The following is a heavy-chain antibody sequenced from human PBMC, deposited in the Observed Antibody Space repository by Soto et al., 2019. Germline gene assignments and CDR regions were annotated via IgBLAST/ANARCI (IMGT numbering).Heavy chain of an antibody. Sequence: SETLSLTCTVSGGSFSGYYWSWIRQPAGKGLEWIGRIYTTTGSTTYNPSLNSRLTMSVDTSKNLFFLNLKSVTAADTAVYYCAKSSGWFDYWGQGILVTVPS. D-gene: IGHD6-19*01. CDR2: IYTTTGST. V-gene: IGHV4-4*07. CDR3: AKSSGWFDY. J-gene: IGHJ4*02. CDR1: GGSFSGYY.